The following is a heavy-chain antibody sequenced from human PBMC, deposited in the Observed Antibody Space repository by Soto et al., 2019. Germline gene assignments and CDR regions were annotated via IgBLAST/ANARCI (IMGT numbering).Heavy chain of an antibody. CDR3: ARDTGWGLGY. CDR1: GGSISSGGYY. CDR2: IYYSGST. D-gene: IGHD6-19*01. Sequence: SETLSLTCTVSGGSISSGGYYWSWIRQHPGKGLEWIGYIYYSGSTYYNPSLKSRVTISVDTSKNQFSLNLTSVTAADTAMYYCARDTGWGLGYWGQGTLVTVSS. J-gene: IGHJ4*02. V-gene: IGHV4-31*03.